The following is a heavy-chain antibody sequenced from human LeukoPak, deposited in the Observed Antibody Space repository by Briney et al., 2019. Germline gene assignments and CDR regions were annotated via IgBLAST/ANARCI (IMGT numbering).Heavy chain of an antibody. CDR3: AREGGIAVAGTYQSVFDY. V-gene: IGHV1-18*01. Sequence: ASVKVSCKASGYTFTSYGISWVRQAPGQGLEWIGWISAYNGNTNYAQKLQGRVTMTTDTSTSTAYMELRSLRSDDTAVYYCAREGGIAVAGTYQSVFDYWGQGTLVTVSS. CDR2: ISAYNGNT. CDR1: GYTFTSYG. J-gene: IGHJ4*02. D-gene: IGHD6-19*01.